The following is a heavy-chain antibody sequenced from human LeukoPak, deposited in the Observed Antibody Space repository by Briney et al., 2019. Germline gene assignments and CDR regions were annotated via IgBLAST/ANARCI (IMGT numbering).Heavy chain of an antibody. Sequence: PGRSLRLSCAVSGFTFSSYSMNWVRQAPGKGLEWVSSISSSSSYIYYADSVKGRFTISRDNAKNSLYLQMNSLRAEDTAVYYCARAAMIIRHDWFDPWGQGTLVTVSS. CDR1: GFTFSSYS. J-gene: IGHJ5*02. V-gene: IGHV3-21*01. CDR2: ISSSSSYI. CDR3: ARAAMIIRHDWFDP. D-gene: IGHD2-2*01.